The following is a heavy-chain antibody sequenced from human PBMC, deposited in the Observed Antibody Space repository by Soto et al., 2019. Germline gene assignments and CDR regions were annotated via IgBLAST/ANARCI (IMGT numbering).Heavy chain of an antibody. V-gene: IGHV3-23*01. CDR2: ISGSGDST. CDR1: GFTFSSYA. D-gene: IGHD3-22*01. J-gene: IGHJ4*02. CDR3: VKGEYYYVSSGYYPFDY. Sequence: PGGSLRLSCAASGFTFSSYAMSWVRQAPGKGLEWVSGISGSGDSTYYADSVKGRFTISRDNSKNTQYLQMSSLRADDTAVYYCVKGEYYYVSSGYYPFDYWGQGTLVTVSS.